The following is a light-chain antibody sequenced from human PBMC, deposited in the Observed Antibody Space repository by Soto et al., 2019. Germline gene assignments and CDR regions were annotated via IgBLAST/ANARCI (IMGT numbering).Light chain of an antibody. Sequence: QSALTQPPSASGSPGQSVTISCTGTSSDVGGYNYVSWYQQHPVKAPKLMIYEVSKRPSGVPDRFSGSKSCNTASLTVSGLQAEDDADYYCSSYAGSNNFGVFGTGTKVTVL. CDR2: EVS. CDR3: SSYAGSNNFGV. V-gene: IGLV2-8*01. J-gene: IGLJ1*01. CDR1: SSDVGGYNY.